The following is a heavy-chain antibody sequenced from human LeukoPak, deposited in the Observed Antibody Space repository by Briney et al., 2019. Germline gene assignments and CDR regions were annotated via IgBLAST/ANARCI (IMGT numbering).Heavy chain of an antibody. CDR1: GYTATGYY. CDR3: ARSTMGFGGVIAARAGLDY. V-gene: IGHV1-2*02. CDR2: TNPNSGGT. D-gene: IGHD3-16*02. Sequence: ASVQTSCKGSGYTATGYYMYWVGQSPCQVLACIGWTNPNSGGTNYAQKFQGRVTMTRDTSISTAYMELSRLRSDDTAVYYCARSTMGFGGVIAARAGLDYWGQGTLVTVSS. J-gene: IGHJ4*02.